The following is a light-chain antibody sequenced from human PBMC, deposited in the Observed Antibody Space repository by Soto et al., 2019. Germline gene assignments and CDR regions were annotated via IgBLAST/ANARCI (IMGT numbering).Light chain of an antibody. V-gene: IGKV2-28*01. Sequence: EIVMTQSPLSLPVTPGEQASIYCRHSQSLLHSNGYNYLDWYLQKPGQSPQLLIYLGSNRASGVPDRFSGSGSGTDLTLNISRVEAEDVGVYYCVHDLRATLNFGGGAKVVI. J-gene: IGKJ4*01. CDR3: VHDLRATLN. CDR1: QSLLHSNGYNY. CDR2: LGS.